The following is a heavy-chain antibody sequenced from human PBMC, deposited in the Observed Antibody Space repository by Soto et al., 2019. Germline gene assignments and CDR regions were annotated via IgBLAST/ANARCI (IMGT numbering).Heavy chain of an antibody. CDR2: ISGSGDST. J-gene: IGHJ3*02. D-gene: IGHD1-7*01. CDR3: VRRAITATTSWGSFGI. Sequence: EVQLLESGGGLVQPGGSLRLSCAASGFSFTNYVMNWVRQTPGKGLEWVSTISGSGDSTYYTDSVKGRFTISRDNSKGTLFLQMNSLRGDDTALFYCVRRAITATTSWGSFGIWGQGTMVTVSS. V-gene: IGHV3-23*01. CDR1: GFSFTNYV.